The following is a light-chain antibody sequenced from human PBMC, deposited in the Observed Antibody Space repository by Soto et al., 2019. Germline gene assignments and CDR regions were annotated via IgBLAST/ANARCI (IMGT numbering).Light chain of an antibody. CDR1: RSVLYKSNNKNH. V-gene: IGKV4-1*01. CDR2: EVS. CDR3: MQSTQLPPT. J-gene: IGKJ5*01. Sequence: DLVLTPSPDSLAVSLGERATMNCKCSRSVLYKSNNKNHLAWYLQKPGQSPQLLIYEVSTRVSGVPDRFSGSGSGTDFTLEISRVETDDVGIYYCMQSTQLPPTFGQGTRLEIK.